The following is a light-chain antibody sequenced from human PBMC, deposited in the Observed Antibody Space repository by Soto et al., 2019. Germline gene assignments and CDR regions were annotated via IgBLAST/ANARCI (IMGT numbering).Light chain of an antibody. J-gene: IGLJ1*01. CDR3: SSYAGSNNFV. CDR1: SSDVGYYDY. V-gene: IGLV2-8*01. Sequence: QSALTQPPSASGFPGQSVNISCTGTSSDVGYYDYVSWYQQHPGKAPKLVIYEVTKRPSGVPDRVSASKSGNTASLTVSGLRAEDEADYYCSSYAGSNNFVFGSGTKLTVL. CDR2: EVT.